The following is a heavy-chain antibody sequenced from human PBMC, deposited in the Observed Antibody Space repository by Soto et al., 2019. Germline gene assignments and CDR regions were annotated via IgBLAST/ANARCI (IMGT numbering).Heavy chain of an antibody. CDR3: ARPPAGYCSGGSCHPWVAFDI. J-gene: IGHJ3*02. D-gene: IGHD2-15*01. CDR1: GFTFDDYG. V-gene: IGHV3-20*04. CDR2: INWNGGST. Sequence: GGSLRLSCAASGFTFDDYGMSWVRQAPGKGLEWVSGINWNGGSTGYAGSVKGRFTISRDNAKNSLYLQMNSLRAEDTALYYCARPPAGYCSGGSCHPWVAFDIWGQGTMVTVSS.